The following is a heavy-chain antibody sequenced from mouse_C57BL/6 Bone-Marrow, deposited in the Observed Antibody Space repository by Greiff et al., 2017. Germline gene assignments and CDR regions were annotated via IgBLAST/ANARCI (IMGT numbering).Heavy chain of an antibody. CDR2: INPSTGGT. CDR3: GYGSTIDY. Sequence: VQLQQSGPELVKPGASVKISCKASGYSFTGYYMNWVKQSPDNSLEWLGEINPSTGGTTYNQKFKAKATLTVDKSSSTAYMQLKSLTAEDSAVYYCGYGSTIDYWGQGTTLTVSS. V-gene: IGHV1-42*01. J-gene: IGHJ2*01. CDR1: GYSFTGYY. D-gene: IGHD1-1*01.